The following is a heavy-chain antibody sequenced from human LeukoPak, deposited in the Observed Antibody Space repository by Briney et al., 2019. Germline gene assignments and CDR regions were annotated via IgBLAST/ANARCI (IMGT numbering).Heavy chain of an antibody. CDR2: IYYSGST. Sequence: PSETLSLTCTVSGGSISTYCWSWIRQPPGKGLEWIGYIYYSGSTSYNPSLKSRITISVDTFKNQFSLKLSSVTAADTAVYYCARDTGVVVGYFQHWGQGTLVTVSS. D-gene: IGHD2-15*01. CDR3: ARDTGVVVGYFQH. CDR1: GGSISTYC. J-gene: IGHJ1*01. V-gene: IGHV4-59*01.